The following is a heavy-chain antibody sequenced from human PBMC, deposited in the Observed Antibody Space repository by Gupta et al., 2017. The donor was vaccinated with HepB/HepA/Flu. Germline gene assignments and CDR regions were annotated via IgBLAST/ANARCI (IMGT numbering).Heavy chain of an antibody. Sequence: EVQLVESGGGLVQPGGSLRLSCAASGFTFSSYEMNWVRQAPGKGLEWVSYISSSGSTIYYADSVKGRFTISRDNAKNSLYLQMNSLRAEDTAVYYCARLGYCSGGSCRRFAYYYGMDVWGQGTTVTVSS. V-gene: IGHV3-48*03. D-gene: IGHD2-15*01. CDR2: ISSSGSTI. CDR1: GFTFSSYE. J-gene: IGHJ6*02. CDR3: ARLGYCSGGSCRRFAYYYGMDV.